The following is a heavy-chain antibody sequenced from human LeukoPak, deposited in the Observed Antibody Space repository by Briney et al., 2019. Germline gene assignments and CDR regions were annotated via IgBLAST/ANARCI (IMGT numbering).Heavy chain of an antibody. D-gene: IGHD5-18*01. V-gene: IGHV4-4*01. Sequence: GSLRLSCAASGFTFSTYWMSWVRQPPGKGLEWIGEIYHSGHTNCNPSLKSRVSISVDKSKNQFSLQLSSVTAADTAMYFCTGHFLYSHESWGQGTLVTVS. CDR2: IYHSGHT. CDR1: GFTFSTYW. CDR3: TGHFLYSHES. J-gene: IGHJ5*02.